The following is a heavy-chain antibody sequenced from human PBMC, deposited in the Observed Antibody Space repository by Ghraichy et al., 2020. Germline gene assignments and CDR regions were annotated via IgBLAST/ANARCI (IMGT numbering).Heavy chain of an antibody. CDR2: INHSGST. J-gene: IGHJ6*02. V-gene: IGHV4-34*01. D-gene: IGHD2/OR15-2a*01. Sequence: SETLSLTCAVYGGSFSGYYWSWIRQPPGKGLEWIGEINHSGSTNYNPSLKSRVTISVDTSKNQFSLKLSSVTAADTAVYYCAKGFPPWGMDVWGQGTTVTVSS. CDR3: AKGFPPWGMDV. CDR1: GGSFSGYY.